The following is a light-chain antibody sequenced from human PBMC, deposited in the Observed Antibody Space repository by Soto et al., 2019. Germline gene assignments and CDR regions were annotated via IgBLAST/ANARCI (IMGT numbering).Light chain of an antibody. CDR1: QDIRKD. CDR2: GTD. V-gene: IGKV1-17*01. Sequence: IQVTQSPSSLSAFPGDTVTITCRASQDIRKDLSWYQQKPGKAPKLLIYGTDSLERGVPSRFSGSGSGTEFTLTISSLQPDDFATYYCQQYSSYWTFAQGTKVDIK. J-gene: IGKJ1*01. CDR3: QQYSSYWT.